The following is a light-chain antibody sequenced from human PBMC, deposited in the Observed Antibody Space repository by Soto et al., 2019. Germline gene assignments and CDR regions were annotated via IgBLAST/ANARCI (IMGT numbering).Light chain of an antibody. Sequence: QSVLTQPRSMSGSPGQPVTISCTGSSSDIGGYNYVSWYQQHPDKAPKVMIYDVTRRPSGVPDRFSGSKSGTTASLTISGLQAEDEADYYCCSYAGSYYVFGTGTKVTVL. CDR1: SSDIGGYNY. CDR3: CSYAGSYYV. J-gene: IGLJ1*01. V-gene: IGLV2-11*01. CDR2: DVT.